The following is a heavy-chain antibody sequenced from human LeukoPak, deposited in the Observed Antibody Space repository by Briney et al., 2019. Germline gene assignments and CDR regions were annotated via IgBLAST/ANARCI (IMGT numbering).Heavy chain of an antibody. J-gene: IGHJ4*02. CDR2: ISSSSSYI. Sequence: GGSLRLSCAASGFTFSSYSMNWVRQAPGKGLEWVSSISSSSSYIYYADSVKGRFTISRDNAKNSLYLQMNSLRTEDTAVYYCARAPRVLWFGEILFDYWGQGTLVTVSS. V-gene: IGHV3-21*01. D-gene: IGHD3-10*01. CDR1: GFTFSSYS. CDR3: ARAPRVLWFGEILFDY.